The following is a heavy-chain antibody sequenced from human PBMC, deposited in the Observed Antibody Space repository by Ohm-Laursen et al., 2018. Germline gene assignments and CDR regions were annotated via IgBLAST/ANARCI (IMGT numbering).Heavy chain of an antibody. D-gene: IGHD3-22*01. Sequence: SVKVSCKASGYTFTSYGISWVRQAPGQGLEWMGWISAYNGNTNYAQKLQGRVTMTTDTSTSTAYMELRSLRSDDTAVYYCAREGYYDSSGPWAFDYWGQGTLVTVSS. J-gene: IGHJ4*02. CDR2: ISAYNGNT. V-gene: IGHV1-18*01. CDR1: GYTFTSYG. CDR3: AREGYYDSSGPWAFDY.